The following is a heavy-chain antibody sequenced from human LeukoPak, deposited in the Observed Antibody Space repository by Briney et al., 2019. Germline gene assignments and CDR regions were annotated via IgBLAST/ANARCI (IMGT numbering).Heavy chain of an antibody. J-gene: IGHJ4*02. CDR3: AKEGRSLQTY. Sequence: GGSLRLSWAASGFMFSSNWMSWVRLAPGKGLEWVANIKEDGTETYYVDSVKGRFTISRDNAKNSLYLQMNSLRVEDTAVYYCAKEGRSLQTYWGQGTLVTVSS. CDR1: GFMFSSNW. CDR2: IKEDGTET. V-gene: IGHV3-7*03. D-gene: IGHD5-24*01.